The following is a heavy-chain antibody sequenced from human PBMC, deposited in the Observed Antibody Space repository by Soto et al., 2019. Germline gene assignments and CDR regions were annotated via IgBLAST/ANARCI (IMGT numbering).Heavy chain of an antibody. CDR1: GGSISSSSYY. J-gene: IGHJ4*02. CDR2: IYYSGST. Sequence: QLQLQESGPGLVKPSETLSLTCTVSGGSISSSSYYWGWIRQPPGKGLEWIGSIYYSGSTYYNPSLKSRVTISVDTSKNQFSLKLSSVTAADTAVYYCAIGGVVTAIDFDYWGQGTLVTVSS. CDR3: AIGGVVTAIDFDY. V-gene: IGHV4-39*01. D-gene: IGHD2-21*02.